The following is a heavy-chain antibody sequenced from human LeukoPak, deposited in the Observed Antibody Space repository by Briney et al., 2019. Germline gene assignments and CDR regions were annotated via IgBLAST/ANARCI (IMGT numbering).Heavy chain of an antibody. CDR3: AKDWRGYRNGADD. V-gene: IGHV3-48*02. CDR1: GGSVTSTNW. CDR2: ISSISSPI. Sequence: ETLSLTCDVSGGSVTSTNWWTWVRQAPGKGLEWISYISSISSPIYYADSVKGRFTVSRDNAKNSLYLQMNGLRDEDTAVYYCAKDWRGYRNGADDWGQGTLVTVSS. D-gene: IGHD5-18*01. J-gene: IGHJ4*02.